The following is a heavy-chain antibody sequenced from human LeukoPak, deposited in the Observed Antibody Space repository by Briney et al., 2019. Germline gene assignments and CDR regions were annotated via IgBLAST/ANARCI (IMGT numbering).Heavy chain of an antibody. CDR3: ARSRYFDWLLFDY. J-gene: IGHJ4*02. V-gene: IGHV1-2*02. CDR2: INPNSGGT. CDR1: GYTFTGYY. Sequence: GASVKVSCKASGYTFTGYYMHWVRQAPGQGLEWMGWINPNSGGTNYAQKFQGRVTMTRDTSISTAYMELSRLRSDDTAVYYCARSRYFDWLLFDYWGQGTLVTVSS. D-gene: IGHD3-9*01.